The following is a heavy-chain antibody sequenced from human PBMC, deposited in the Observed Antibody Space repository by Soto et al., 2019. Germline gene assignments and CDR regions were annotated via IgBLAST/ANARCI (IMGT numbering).Heavy chain of an antibody. CDR1: GVTPTTTP. D-gene: IGHD3-9*01. CDR3: ATSFRYFDN. J-gene: IGHJ4*02. CDR2: ISGTASRT. Sequence: GGALGVYCSCSGVTPTTTPLSWVRQPPGKGLEWVTTISGTASRTYYVDSVKGRFFISRDNSKNTVTLQMNNLTLDDTAVYYCATSFRYFDNWGQGTRVTVSS. V-gene: IGHV3-23*01.